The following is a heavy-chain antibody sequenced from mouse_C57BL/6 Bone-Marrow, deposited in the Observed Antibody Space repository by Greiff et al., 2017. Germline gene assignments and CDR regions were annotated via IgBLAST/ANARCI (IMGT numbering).Heavy chain of an antibody. D-gene: IGHD2-1*01. CDR1: GYTFTSYW. CDR3: ATGGNYAWFAY. Sequence: QVQLQQSGAELAKPGASVKLSCKASGYTFTSYWMHWVKQRPGQGLEWIGYINPSSGYTKYNQKFKDKDTLTADKSSSTAYMQLSSLTYEDSAVYYCATGGNYAWFAYWGQGTLVTVSA. CDR2: INPSSGYT. V-gene: IGHV1-7*01. J-gene: IGHJ3*01.